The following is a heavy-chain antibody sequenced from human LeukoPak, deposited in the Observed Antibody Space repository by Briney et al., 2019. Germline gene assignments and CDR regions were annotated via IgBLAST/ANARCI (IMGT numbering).Heavy chain of an antibody. CDR3: ARLGSNYDYGDYNNRYYFDY. CDR1: GFTFSSYW. J-gene: IGHJ4*02. V-gene: IGHV3-7*01. D-gene: IGHD4-17*01. Sequence: PGGSLRLSCAASGFTFSSYWMSWVRQAPGKGLEWVDNIKQDGSEKYYVDSVKGRFTISRDNAKNSLYLQMNSVRAEDTAVYYCARLGSNYDYGDYNNRYYFDYWGQGTLVTVSS. CDR2: IKQDGSEK.